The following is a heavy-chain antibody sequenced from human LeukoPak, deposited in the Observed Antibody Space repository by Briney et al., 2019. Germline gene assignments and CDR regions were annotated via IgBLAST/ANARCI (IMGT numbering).Heavy chain of an antibody. CDR2: ISWNSGSI. V-gene: IGHV3-9*01. CDR3: AKVPGSYYVDFDY. J-gene: IGHJ4*02. Sequence: GGSLRLSCAASGFTFDDYAMHWVRQAPGKGLEWVSGISWNSGSIGYADSVKGRFTISRDNAKNTLYLQMNSLRAEDTAVYYCAKVPGSYYVDFDYWGQGTLVTVSS. CDR1: GFTFDDYA. D-gene: IGHD3-10*01.